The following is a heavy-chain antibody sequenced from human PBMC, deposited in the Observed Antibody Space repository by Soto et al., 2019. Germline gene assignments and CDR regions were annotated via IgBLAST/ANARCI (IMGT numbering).Heavy chain of an antibody. D-gene: IGHD6-19*01. CDR2: VSGSGSST. Sequence: EVQLLESGGGLVQPGGSLRLSCAASGFTFSSYAMSWVRQAPGKGLEWVSSVSGSGSSTYYADSVKGRFTISRDNSKNTLYLQINSQGAEDTAVYFCARDVDASGWYYFHYWGQGTLVIVSS. J-gene: IGHJ1*01. CDR1: GFTFSSYA. CDR3: ARDVDASGWYYFHY. V-gene: IGHV3-23*01.